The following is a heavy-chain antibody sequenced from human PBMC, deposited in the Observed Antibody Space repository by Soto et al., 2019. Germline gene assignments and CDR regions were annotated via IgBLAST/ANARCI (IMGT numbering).Heavy chain of an antibody. D-gene: IGHD6-6*01. CDR3: ARDLYSTSSVWYY. J-gene: IGHJ4*02. Sequence: PGGSLRLSCTTSGLTFSSYAMHWVRQAPGKGLEWVSVISNDGSKKYYADSVKGRFTISRDNSKNTLYLQMNSLRAEDTAVYYCARDLYSTSSVWYYWGQGTLVTVSS. CDR2: ISNDGSKK. CDR1: GLTFSSYA. V-gene: IGHV3-30-3*01.